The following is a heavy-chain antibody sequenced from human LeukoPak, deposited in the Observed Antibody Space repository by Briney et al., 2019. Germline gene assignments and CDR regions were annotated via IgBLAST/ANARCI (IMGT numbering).Heavy chain of an antibody. CDR1: GFSFSDYG. Sequence: GGSLRLSCAASGFSFSDYGMHWVRQAPGKGLDWVAFVRSDGSIEYYADSVKGRFTISRDNSKNTLYLQMNSLRAEDTAVYYCARKWWENWFDSWGQGALVTVSS. D-gene: IGHD2-15*01. CDR3: ARKWWENWFDS. V-gene: IGHV3-30*02. CDR2: VRSDGSIE. J-gene: IGHJ5*01.